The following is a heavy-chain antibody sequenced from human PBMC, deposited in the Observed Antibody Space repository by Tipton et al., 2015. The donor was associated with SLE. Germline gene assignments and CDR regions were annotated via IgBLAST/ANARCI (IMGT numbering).Heavy chain of an antibody. D-gene: IGHD2-15*01. CDR2: ISSTSYTI. CDR3: ARDRVVVAAYFDL. V-gene: IGHV3-48*01. J-gene: IGHJ2*01. CDR1: GFTFSDSS. Sequence: SLRLSCEASGFTFSDSSMNWVRQAPGKGLEWVSYISSTSYTIYYADSVKGRFTISRDNAKNSLYLQMNSLRAEDTAVYYCARDRVVVAAYFDLWGRGTLVTVSS.